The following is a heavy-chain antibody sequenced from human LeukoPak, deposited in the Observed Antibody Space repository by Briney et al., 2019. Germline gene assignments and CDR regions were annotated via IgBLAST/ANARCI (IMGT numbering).Heavy chain of an antibody. D-gene: IGHD3-3*01. Sequence: GASVKVSCKASGYTFTSYDINWVRQATGQGLEWMGWMNPNSGNTGYAQEFQGRVTMTRNTSISTAYMELSSLRSEDTAVYYCARGNFWSGYLSPTGYYYGMDVWGQGTTVTVSS. CDR1: GYTFTSYD. CDR2: MNPNSGNT. J-gene: IGHJ6*02. CDR3: ARGNFWSGYLSPTGYYYGMDV. V-gene: IGHV1-8*01.